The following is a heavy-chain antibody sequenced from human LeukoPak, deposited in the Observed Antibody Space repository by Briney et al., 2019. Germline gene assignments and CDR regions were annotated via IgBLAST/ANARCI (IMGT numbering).Heavy chain of an antibody. Sequence: KPSETLSLTCTVSGDSISTYYWSWIRQPPGKGREWIGYIRYSGSANYNPSLRSRVTISIDTYTNQFSLKLSSVPAADTAVYHCARLVYDSRGYYFDYWGQGTLVTVSS. D-gene: IGHD3-22*01. CDR2: IRYSGSA. J-gene: IGHJ4*02. CDR1: GDSISTYY. CDR3: ARLVYDSRGYYFDY. V-gene: IGHV4-59*08.